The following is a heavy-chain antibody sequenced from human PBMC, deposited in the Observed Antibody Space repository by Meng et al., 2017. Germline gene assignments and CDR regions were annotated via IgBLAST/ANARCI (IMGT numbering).Heavy chain of an antibody. V-gene: IGHV4-61*05. CDR1: GGSISSSSYY. CDR3: ARGLTYYYDSSGYYFDY. D-gene: IGHD3-22*01. CDR2: IYYSGST. Sequence: QLQRQESGPGLVKPSGTLSLTCTVSGGSISSSSYYWGWIRQPPGKGLEWIGYIYYSGSTNYNPSLKSRVTISVDTSKNQFSLKLSSVTAADTAVYYCARGLTYYYDSSGYYFDYWGQGTLVTVSS. J-gene: IGHJ4*02.